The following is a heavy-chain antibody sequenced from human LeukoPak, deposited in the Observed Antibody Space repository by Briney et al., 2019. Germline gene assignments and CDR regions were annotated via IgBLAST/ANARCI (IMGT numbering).Heavy chain of an antibody. CDR3: AKDGLTYCGGDCYSALSLDI. J-gene: IGHJ3*02. CDR2: VIASGGTT. V-gene: IGHV3-23*01. Sequence: GGSLRLSCAASGFSFRSFAMSWVRQAPGKGLEWVSSVIASGGTTYYVDSVKGRFTISRDNSKNTLYLQMNSLRAEDTAVYYCAKDGLTYCGGDCYSALSLDIWGQGTMVTVSS. CDR1: GFSFRSFA. D-gene: IGHD2-21*02.